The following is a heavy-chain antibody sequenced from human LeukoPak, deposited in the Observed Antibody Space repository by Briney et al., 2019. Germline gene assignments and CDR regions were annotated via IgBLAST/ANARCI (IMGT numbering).Heavy chain of an antibody. J-gene: IGHJ6*03. Sequence: GGSLRLSCAASGFTFSSYSMNWVRQAPGKGLEWVSSISSSSSYIYYADSVKGRFTISRDNAKNSLYLQMNSLRAEDTAVYYCAKDGGLGYCSGGSCYSPAYYYYYYMDVWGKGTTVTVSS. V-gene: IGHV3-21*01. CDR2: ISSSSSYI. CDR3: AKDGGLGYCSGGSCYSPAYYYYYYMDV. D-gene: IGHD2-15*01. CDR1: GFTFSSYS.